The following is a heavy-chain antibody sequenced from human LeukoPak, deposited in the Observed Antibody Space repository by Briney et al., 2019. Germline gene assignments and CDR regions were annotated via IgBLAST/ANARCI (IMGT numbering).Heavy chain of an antibody. J-gene: IGHJ4*02. D-gene: IGHD6-13*01. Sequence: GGSLRLSCAASGFTFGTSAMSWVRQAPGKGPEWVSTFCRSGSDTYYSDSVKGRFTIFRDNSKNTLYLQMNSLRDEDTAVYYCAKGSLGSWYYFDYWGQGTLVTVPS. CDR2: FCRSGSDT. V-gene: IGHV3-23*01. CDR1: GFTFGTSA. CDR3: AKGSLGSWYYFDY.